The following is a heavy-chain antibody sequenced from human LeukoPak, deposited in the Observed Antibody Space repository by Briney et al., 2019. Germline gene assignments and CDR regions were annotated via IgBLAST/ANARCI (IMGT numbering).Heavy chain of an antibody. CDR3: ARESIRGSSSGWCNAPTRNWYFDL. CDR2: ISSSSSYI. V-gene: IGHV3-21*01. D-gene: IGHD6-19*01. J-gene: IGHJ2*01. CDR1: GFTFSSYS. Sequence: GGPLRLSCAASGFTFSSYSMNWVRQAPGKGLEWVSSISSSSSYIYYADSVKGRFTISRDNAKNSLYLQMNSLRAEDTAVYYCARESIRGSSSGWCNAPTRNWYFDLWGRGTLVTVSS.